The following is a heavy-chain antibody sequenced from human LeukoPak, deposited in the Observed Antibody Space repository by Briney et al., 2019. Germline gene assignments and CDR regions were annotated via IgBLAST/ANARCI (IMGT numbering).Heavy chain of an antibody. D-gene: IGHD2-15*01. V-gene: IGHV3-66*01. CDR1: GFTVSNNY. Sequence: PGGSLRLSCAASGFTVSNNYMSWVRQAPGKGLEWVSVIYSGGSTYYADSVKGRFTISRDNSKNTLYLQMNSLRAEDTAVYYYASTVVVVAATTDYWGQGTLVTVSS. CDR3: ASTVVVVAATTDY. CDR2: IYSGGST. J-gene: IGHJ4*02.